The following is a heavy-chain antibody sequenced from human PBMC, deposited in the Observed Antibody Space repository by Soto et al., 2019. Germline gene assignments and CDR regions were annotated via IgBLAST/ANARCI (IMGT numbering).Heavy chain of an antibody. V-gene: IGHV5-51*01. J-gene: IGHJ6*02. CDR3: AASIFYYGMDV. CDR2: IYPGDSDT. Sequence: GESLKISCKGSGYTFTNYWISWVRQMPGKGLEWMGIIYPGDSDTKYNPSFQGQVTTSVDKSITTTYLQWSSLKASDTAIYYCAASIFYYGMDVWGQGTTVTVSS. CDR1: GYTFTNYW.